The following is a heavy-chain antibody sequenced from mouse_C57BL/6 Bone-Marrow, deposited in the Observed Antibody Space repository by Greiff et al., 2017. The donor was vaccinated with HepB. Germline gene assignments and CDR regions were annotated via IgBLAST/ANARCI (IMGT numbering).Heavy chain of an antibody. Sequence: VQLVESGAELAKPGASVKLSCKASGYTFTSYWMHWVKQRPGQGLEWIGYINPSSGYTKYNQKFKDKATLTADKSSSTAYMQLSSLTYEDSAVYYCASLLTGTRYFDVWGTGTTVTVSS. V-gene: IGHV1-7*01. D-gene: IGHD4-1*01. CDR2: INPSSGYT. CDR3: ASLLTGTRYFDV. J-gene: IGHJ1*03. CDR1: GYTFTSYW.